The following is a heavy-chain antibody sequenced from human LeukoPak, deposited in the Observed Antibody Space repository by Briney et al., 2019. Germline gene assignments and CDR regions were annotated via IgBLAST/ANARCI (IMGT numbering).Heavy chain of an antibody. CDR1: GFTFDDYA. CDR3: ARGGTYYDILTGYRS. CDR2: ISSSGSTI. V-gene: IGHV3-48*03. Sequence: GGSLRLSCAASGFTFDDYAMHWVRQAPGKGLEWVSYISSSGSTIYYADSVKGRFTISRDNAKNSLYLQMNSLRAEDTAVYYCARGGTYYDILTGYRSWGQGTLVTVSS. J-gene: IGHJ4*02. D-gene: IGHD3-9*01.